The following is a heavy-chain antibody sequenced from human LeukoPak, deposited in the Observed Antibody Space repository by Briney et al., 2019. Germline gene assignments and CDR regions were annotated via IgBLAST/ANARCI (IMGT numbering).Heavy chain of an antibody. Sequence: GGSLRLSCAASGFTFSRSWMTWVRQAPGKGLEWVANIKQDGSEKYYVDSVKGRFTISRDNAKNSLYLQLNSLRPEDTALYYCSTEPRSLLYWGHGTLVTVSS. J-gene: IGHJ4*01. CDR3: STEPRSLLY. CDR2: IKQDGSEK. CDR1: GFTFSRSW. V-gene: IGHV3-7*03. D-gene: IGHD4-17*01.